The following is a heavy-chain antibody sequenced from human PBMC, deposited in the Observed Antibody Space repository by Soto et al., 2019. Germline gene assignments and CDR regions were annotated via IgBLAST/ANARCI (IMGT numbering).Heavy chain of an antibody. J-gene: IGHJ6*02. CDR2: ISNDGSNV. D-gene: IGHD6-13*01. V-gene: IGHV3-30*18. CDR1: GFDFCSYA. Sequence: QVQLVESGGGVVQPGASLRLSCAASGFDFCSYAMHWVRQAPGKGLEWMGVISNDGSNVYYADFVKGRFTISRDRSKNTLFLQGDSLRGDDTATYYCAKAILAATIGPYAMDVWGQGTTVTVSS. CDR3: AKAILAATIGPYAMDV.